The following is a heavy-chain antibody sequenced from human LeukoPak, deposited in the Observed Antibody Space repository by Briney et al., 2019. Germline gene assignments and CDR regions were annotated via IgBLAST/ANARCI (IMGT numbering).Heavy chain of an antibody. Sequence: SETLSLTCTVSGGSISSSSYYWGWIRQPPGKGLEWIGSICYSGSTYYNPSLKSRITISVDTSKNQFSLKLSSVTAADTAVYYCARQKQTLARGGGFDYWGQGTLVTVSS. V-gene: IGHV4-39*01. CDR2: ICYSGST. CDR1: GGSISSSSYY. D-gene: IGHD1/OR15-1a*01. CDR3: ARQKQTLARGGGFDY. J-gene: IGHJ4*02.